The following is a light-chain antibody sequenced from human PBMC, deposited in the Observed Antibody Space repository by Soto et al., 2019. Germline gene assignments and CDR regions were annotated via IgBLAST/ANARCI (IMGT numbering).Light chain of an antibody. J-gene: IGKJ1*01. CDR1: QGIRRW. CDR3: QQANSFPRT. V-gene: IGKV1-12*01. Sequence: DIQMTQSPSSVSASVGDRVTITCRASQGIRRWLAWYQHKPGKAPNLLIYDASSLRSGVPSRFSGSGSGTDFTLTISRLQPEDFATYYCQQANSFPRTFGQGT. CDR2: DAS.